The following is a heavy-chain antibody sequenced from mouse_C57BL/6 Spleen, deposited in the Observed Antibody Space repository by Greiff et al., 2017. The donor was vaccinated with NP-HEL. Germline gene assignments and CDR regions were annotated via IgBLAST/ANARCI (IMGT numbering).Heavy chain of an antibody. J-gene: IGHJ3*01. CDR1: GFTFSSYA. CDR2: ISDGGSYT. V-gene: IGHV5-4*01. Sequence: SGGGLVKPGGSLKLSCAASGFTFSSYAMSWVRQTPEKRLEWVATISDGGSYTYYPDNVKGRFTISRDNAKNNLYLQMSHLKSEDTAMYYCARDRGPWFAYWGQGTLVTVSA. D-gene: IGHD3-3*01. CDR3: ARDRGPWFAY.